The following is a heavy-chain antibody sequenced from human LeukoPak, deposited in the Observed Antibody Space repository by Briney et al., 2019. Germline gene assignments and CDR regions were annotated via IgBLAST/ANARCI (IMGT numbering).Heavy chain of an antibody. Sequence: SQTLSLTCAVSDGSISSDDYSWSWIRQPPGKGLEWIGYIYHSGSTYYNPSLKSRVAMSIDRSKKQFSLMLSSVTAAETAVYYCARAPSNIHGDCAYFDYWGQGTLVTVSS. CDR2: IYHSGST. J-gene: IGHJ4*02. CDR3: ARAPSNIHGDCAYFDY. V-gene: IGHV4-30-2*01. D-gene: IGHD2-21*02. CDR1: DGSISSDDYS.